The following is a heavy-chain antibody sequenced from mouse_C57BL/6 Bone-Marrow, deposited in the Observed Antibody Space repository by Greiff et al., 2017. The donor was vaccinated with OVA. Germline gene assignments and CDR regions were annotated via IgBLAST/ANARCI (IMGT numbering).Heavy chain of an antibody. D-gene: IGHD1-1*01. CDR2: ISSGSSTI. Sequence: EVQGVESGGGLVKPGGSLKLSCAASGFTFSDYGMHWVRQAPETGLEWVAYISSGSSTIYYADTVKGRFTISRDNAKNTLFLQMTSLRSDDTAMYYCASPLLLRSAWFAYWGQGTLVTVSA. CDR3: ASPLLLRSAWFAY. J-gene: IGHJ3*01. V-gene: IGHV5-17*01. CDR1: GFTFSDYG.